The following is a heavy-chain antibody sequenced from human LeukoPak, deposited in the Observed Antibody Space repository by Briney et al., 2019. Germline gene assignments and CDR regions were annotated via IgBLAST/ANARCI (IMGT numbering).Heavy chain of an antibody. Sequence: SETLSLTCTVSGGSISSGGYYWSWIRQHPGKGLEWIGYIYYSGSTYYNPSLKSRVTISVDTSKNQFSLKLSSVTAADTAVYYCAKVRPLLVVMPAARVFDSWGQGTLVTVSS. V-gene: IGHV4-31*03. CDR1: GGSISSGGYY. D-gene: IGHD2-2*01. CDR3: AKVRPLLVVMPAARVFDS. J-gene: IGHJ4*02. CDR2: IYYSGST.